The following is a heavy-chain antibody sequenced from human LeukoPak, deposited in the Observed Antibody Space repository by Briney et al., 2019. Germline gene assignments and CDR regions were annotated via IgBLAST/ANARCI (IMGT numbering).Heavy chain of an antibody. CDR2: MNPNSGNT. CDR1: GYTFPSYD. J-gene: IGHJ3*02. CDR3: ARGFYYDSSGYYAFDI. Sequence: GASVKVSCKASGYTFPSYDINWVRQATGQGLEWMGWMNPNSGNTGYAQKFQGRVNMTRNTSISTAYMELTSLRSEDTAVYYCARGFYYDSSGYYAFDIWGQGTMVTVSS. V-gene: IGHV1-8*01. D-gene: IGHD3-22*01.